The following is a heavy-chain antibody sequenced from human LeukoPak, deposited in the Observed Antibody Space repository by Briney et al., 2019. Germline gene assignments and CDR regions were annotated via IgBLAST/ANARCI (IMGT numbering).Heavy chain of an antibody. CDR2: IIPIFGTA. CDR1: GGTFSSYA. J-gene: IGHJ4*02. Sequence: SVKVSCKASGGTFSSYAISWVRQAPGQGLEWMGGIIPIFGTANYAQKFQGRVTISTDESTSTAYMELSSLRSEDTAVYYCATSPSTGWYPDYWGQGTLVTVSS. CDR3: ATSPSTGWYPDY. D-gene: IGHD6-19*01. V-gene: IGHV1-69*05.